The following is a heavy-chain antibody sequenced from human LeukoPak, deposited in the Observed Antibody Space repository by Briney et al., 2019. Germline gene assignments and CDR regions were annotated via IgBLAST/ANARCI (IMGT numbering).Heavy chain of an antibody. CDR3: ARGWIYDAFDI. D-gene: IGHD5-12*01. J-gene: IGHJ3*02. Sequence: GGSLRLSCAASGFTFSSYWMSWVRQAPGKGLEWVGNIKQDGSEKYYVDSVKGRFTISRDNAKHSLYLQMNSLRAEDTAVYYCARGWIYDAFDIWGQGTMVTVSS. CDR1: GFTFSSYW. CDR2: IKQDGSEK. V-gene: IGHV3-7*01.